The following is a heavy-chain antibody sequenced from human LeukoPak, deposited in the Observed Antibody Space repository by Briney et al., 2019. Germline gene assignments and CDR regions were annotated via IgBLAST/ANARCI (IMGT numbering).Heavy chain of an antibody. CDR2: SDPEDGEA. J-gene: IGHJ4*02. Sequence: ASVKVSCKVSGYTLTELSMHWVRQTPEKGLEWMGGSDPEDGEAIYAEKFQDRVIMTEDTSTDTAYMELSSLKSADTAVYYCAAGRFYSLLDFWGQGTLVAVSS. CDR1: GYTLTELS. CDR3: AAGRFYSLLDF. V-gene: IGHV1-24*01. D-gene: IGHD5-18*01.